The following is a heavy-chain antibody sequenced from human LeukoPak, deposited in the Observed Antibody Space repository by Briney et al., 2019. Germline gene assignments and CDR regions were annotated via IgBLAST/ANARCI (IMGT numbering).Heavy chain of an antibody. V-gene: IGHV1-24*01. Sequence: ASVKVSGKVSGYTLTELSMHWVRLAPGKGLGWMGGFDPEDGETIYAQKFQGRVTMTEDTSTDTAYMELSSLRSEDTAVYYCATRYCSSTSCYFIYWGQGTLVTVSS. CDR1: GYTLTELS. D-gene: IGHD2-2*01. CDR3: ATRYCSSTSCYFIY. J-gene: IGHJ4*02. CDR2: FDPEDGET.